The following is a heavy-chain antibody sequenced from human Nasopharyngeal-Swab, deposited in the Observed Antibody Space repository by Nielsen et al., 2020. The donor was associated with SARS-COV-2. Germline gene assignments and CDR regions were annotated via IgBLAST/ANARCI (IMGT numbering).Heavy chain of an antibody. J-gene: IGHJ4*02. CDR3: AREGEYGSYDAPDY. V-gene: IGHV1-69*10. D-gene: IGHD3-10*01. CDR1: GDTFTNSA. CDR2: IVPALGLP. Sequence: SVKVSCKTSGDTFTNSAISWVRQAPGQGLEWMGGIVPALGLPNYAQNFRGRVTISADRSTTTSYLELSSLRSEDTAIYYCAREGEYGSYDAPDYWGQGTLVTVSS.